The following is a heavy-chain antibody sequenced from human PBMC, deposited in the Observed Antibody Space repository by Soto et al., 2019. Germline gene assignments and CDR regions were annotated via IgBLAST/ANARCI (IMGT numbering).Heavy chain of an antibody. CDR2: VSFDGSHE. CDR3: AKGSLGDYDYYGMDV. V-gene: IGHV3-30*18. CDR1: GFTLSAYV. J-gene: IGHJ6*04. Sequence: QVQLVESGGGVVQPGRSLRLSCAASGFTLSAYVMHWVRQAPGKGLEWVAGVSFDGSHEYYADSVKGRFTTSRDNSKNTLYLQMNSLRAEDTALYYCAKGSLGDYDYYGMDVWSEGTTVNVSS. D-gene: IGHD3-16*01.